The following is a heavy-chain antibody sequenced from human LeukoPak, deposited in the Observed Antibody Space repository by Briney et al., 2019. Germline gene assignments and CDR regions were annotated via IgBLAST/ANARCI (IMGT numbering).Heavy chain of an antibody. Sequence: PSETLSLTCTVSGGSISSGSYYWNWIRQPAGKGLEWIGRIYTSGSTNYNPSLKSRVTMSVDTSKNQFFLKLSSVTAADTAVYYCARSPRRPHFYCSGSYYYYFDYWGQGTLVTVSS. CDR2: IYTSGST. CDR1: GGSISSGSYY. CDR3: ARSPRRPHFYCSGSYYYYFDY. J-gene: IGHJ4*02. D-gene: IGHD3-10*01. V-gene: IGHV4-61*02.